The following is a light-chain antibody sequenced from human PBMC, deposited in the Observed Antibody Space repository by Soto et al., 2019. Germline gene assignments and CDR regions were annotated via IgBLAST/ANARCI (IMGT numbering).Light chain of an antibody. Sequence: DIQMTQSPSTLSASVGDRVTITCRASQSISSWLAWYQQKPGKAPKLLIYKASSLESGVPSRFSGSGSGTEFTLTISSPQPDDFATYYCQQYKSYPLTFGGGTKVDIK. V-gene: IGKV1-5*03. CDR2: KAS. CDR3: QQYKSYPLT. CDR1: QSISSW. J-gene: IGKJ4*01.